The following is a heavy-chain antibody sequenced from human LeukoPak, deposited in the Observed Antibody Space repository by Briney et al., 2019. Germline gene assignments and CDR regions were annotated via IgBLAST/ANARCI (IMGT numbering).Heavy chain of an antibody. CDR1: VFTFSSYS. CDR3: ARDRSGSYDFDY. J-gene: IGHJ4*02. V-gene: IGHV3-21*01. Sequence: GGSLRLSCAASVFTFSSYSMNWVRQAPWKGLEWVSSISSSSSYIYYADSVKGRFTISRDNAKNSLYLQMNSLRAEDTAVYYCARDRSGSYDFDYWGQGTLVTVSS. D-gene: IGHD1-26*01. CDR2: ISSSSSYI.